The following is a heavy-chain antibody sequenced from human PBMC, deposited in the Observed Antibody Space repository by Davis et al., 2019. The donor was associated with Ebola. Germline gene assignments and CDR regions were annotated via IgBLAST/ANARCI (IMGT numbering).Heavy chain of an antibody. D-gene: IGHD3-22*01. V-gene: IGHV4-59*03. Sequence: MPSETLSLTCTVSGASISSYYWTWIRQSPGKTLEWLGNIYYSGATNYNPPLRSRVTISVDTSKKQFSLRLSSVTAADTATYYCARLTYYDSTGYLDYWGQGAQVNVSS. J-gene: IGHJ4*02. CDR2: IYYSGAT. CDR3: ARLTYYDSTGYLDY. CDR1: GASISSYY.